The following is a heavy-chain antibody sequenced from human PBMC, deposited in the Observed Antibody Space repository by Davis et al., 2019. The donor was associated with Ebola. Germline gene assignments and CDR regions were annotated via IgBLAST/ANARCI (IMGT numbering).Heavy chain of an antibody. Sequence: GESLKISCAASGFTFSGSAMHWVRQASGKGLEWVGRIRSKANSYATAYAASVKGRFTISRDDSKNTAYLQMNSLKTEDTAVYYCTSSDGNNSDYWGQGTLVTVSS. J-gene: IGHJ4*02. D-gene: IGHD5-24*01. CDR2: IRSKANSYAT. V-gene: IGHV3-73*01. CDR1: GFTFSGSA. CDR3: TSSDGNNSDY.